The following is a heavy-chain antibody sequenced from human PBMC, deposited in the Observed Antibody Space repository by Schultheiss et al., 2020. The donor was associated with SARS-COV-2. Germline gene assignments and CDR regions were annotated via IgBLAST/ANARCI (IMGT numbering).Heavy chain of an antibody. CDR3: AKTYYDFWSGYRY. CDR1: EFTFSDSS. V-gene: IGHV3-11*04. CDR2: ISSSSSTI. Sequence: GESLKISCAASEFTFSDSSMSCVRQAPGKGLEWVSYISSSSSTIYYADSVKGRFTISRDNSKNTLYLQMNSLRAEDTAVYYCAKTYYDFWSGYRYWGQGTLVTVSS. D-gene: IGHD3-3*01. J-gene: IGHJ4*02.